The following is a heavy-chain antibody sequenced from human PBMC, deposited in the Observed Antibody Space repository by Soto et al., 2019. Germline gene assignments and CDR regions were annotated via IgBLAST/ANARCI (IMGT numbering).Heavy chain of an antibody. Sequence: VGSLRLSCAASGFTFSSYVMSWVRQAPGKGPEWVSTIRGTGGTTNYADSVKGRFTISRDNSKNTLYLQMNSLRAEDTAVYYCAKGAFITRIVGSLDNWGQGTPVTVSS. CDR3: AKGAFITRIVGSLDN. CDR2: IRGTGGTT. J-gene: IGHJ4*02. V-gene: IGHV3-23*01. CDR1: GFTFSSYV. D-gene: IGHD3-22*01.